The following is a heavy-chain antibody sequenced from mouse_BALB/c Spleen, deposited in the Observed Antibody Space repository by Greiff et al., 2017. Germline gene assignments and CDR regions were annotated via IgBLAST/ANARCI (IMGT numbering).Heavy chain of an antibody. V-gene: IGHV1-80*01. CDR1: GYAFSSYW. CDR2: IYPGDGDT. Sequence: QVQLKESGAELVRPGSSVKISCKASGYAFSSYWMNWVKQRPGQGLEWIGQIYPGDGDTNYNGKFKGKATLTADKSSSTAYMQLSSLTSEDSAVYFCATIGTTMGAWFAYWGQGTLVTVSA. CDR3: ATIGTTMGAWFAY. D-gene: IGHD2-14*01. J-gene: IGHJ3*01.